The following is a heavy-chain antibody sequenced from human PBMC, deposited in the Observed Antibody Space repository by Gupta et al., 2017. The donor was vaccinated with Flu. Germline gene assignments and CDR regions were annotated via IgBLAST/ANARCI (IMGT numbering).Heavy chain of an antibody. J-gene: IGHJ4*02. CDR1: GGSISSGGYY. CDR3: ARVSAAAVVFDY. V-gene: IGHV4-31*03. CDR2: IYYSGST. Sequence: QVQLQESGPGLVKPSQTLSLTCTVSGGSISSGGYYWSWIRQHPGKGLEWIGYIYYSGSTYYNPSLKSRVTISVDTSKTQFYLKLSSVTAADTAVYYCARVSAAAVVFDYWGQGTLVTVSS. D-gene: IGHD6-13*01.